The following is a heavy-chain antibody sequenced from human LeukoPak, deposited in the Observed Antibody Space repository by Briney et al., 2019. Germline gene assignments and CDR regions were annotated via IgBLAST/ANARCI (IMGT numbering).Heavy chain of an antibody. D-gene: IGHD4-17*01. J-gene: IGHJ3*02. CDR3: TRHAERTTVTTNAFDI. Sequence: PGGSLRLSCAASGFTFSGSAMHWVRQASGKGLEWVGRIRSKANSYATAYAASVKGRFTISRDDSKNTAYLQMNSLKTEDTAVYYCTRHAERTTVTTNAFDIWGQGTMVTVSS. CDR1: GFTFSGSA. CDR2: IRSKANSYAT. V-gene: IGHV3-73*01.